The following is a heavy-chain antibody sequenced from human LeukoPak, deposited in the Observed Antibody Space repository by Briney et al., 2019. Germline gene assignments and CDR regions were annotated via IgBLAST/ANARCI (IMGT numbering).Heavy chain of an antibody. CDR2: INHSGST. CDR1: GGSISSYY. V-gene: IGHV4-34*01. Sequence: SETLSLTCTVSGGSISSYYWSWIRQPPGKGLEWIGEINHSGSTNYNPSLKSRVTISVDTSKNQVSLKLSSVAAADTAVYYCARGKRDALYDSSGFDYWGQGTLVTVSS. CDR3: ARGKRDALYDSSGFDY. D-gene: IGHD3-22*01. J-gene: IGHJ4*02.